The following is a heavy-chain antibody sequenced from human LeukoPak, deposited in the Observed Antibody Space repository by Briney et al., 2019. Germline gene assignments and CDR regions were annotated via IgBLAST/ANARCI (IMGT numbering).Heavy chain of an antibody. CDR2: IYYSGST. CDR3: ARHDRYSSMPLDY. CDR1: GGSISSHY. J-gene: IGHJ4*02. D-gene: IGHD6-13*01. V-gene: IGHV4-59*08. Sequence: SETLSLTCTVSGGSISSHYWSWIRQPPGEGLEWIGYIYYSGSTNYNPSLKSRVTISVDTSKNQFSLKLSSVTAADTAVYYCARHDRYSSMPLDYWGQGTLVTVSS.